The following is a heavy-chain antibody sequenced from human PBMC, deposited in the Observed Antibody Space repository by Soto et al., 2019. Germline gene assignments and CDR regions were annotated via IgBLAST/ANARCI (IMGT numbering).Heavy chain of an antibody. V-gene: IGHV1-18*01. Sequence: GAPVKGFCKGSWFTFSSHCINPVRQAPGQGLEWMGWISAYNGNTNYAQKLQGRVTMTTDTSTSTAYMELRSLRSDDTAVYYCARGSGLVGDYVTYWGQGTLVTVSS. J-gene: IGHJ4*02. CDR1: WFTFSSHC. CDR3: ARGSGLVGDYVTY. D-gene: IGHD4-17*01. CDR2: ISAYNGNT.